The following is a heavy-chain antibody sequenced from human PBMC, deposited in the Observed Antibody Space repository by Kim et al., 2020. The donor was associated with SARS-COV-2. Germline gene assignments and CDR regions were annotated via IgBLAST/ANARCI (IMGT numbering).Heavy chain of an antibody. CDR3: ARDYGRYYDILTGYHYYYGMDV. J-gene: IGHJ6*02. CDR1: GFTFSSYA. V-gene: IGHV3-30*04. D-gene: IGHD3-9*01. Sequence: GGSLRLSCAASGFTFSSYAMHWVRQAPGKGLEWVAVISYDGSNKYYADSVKGRFTISRDNSKNTLYLQMNSLRAEDTAVYYCARDYGRYYDILTGYHYYYGMDVWGQGTTVTVSS. CDR2: ISYDGSNK.